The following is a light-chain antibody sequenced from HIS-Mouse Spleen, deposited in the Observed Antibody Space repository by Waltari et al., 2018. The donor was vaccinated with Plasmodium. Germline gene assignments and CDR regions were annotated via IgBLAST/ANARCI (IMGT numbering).Light chain of an antibody. Sequence: SYELTQPPSVSVSPGQTASITCSGAKLGYKYACWYQQQPGQAPVLFIYEDSKRPSGFPERFSGSNSGNTATLTISGTQAMDEADYYCQAWDSSTVVFGGGTKLTVL. J-gene: IGLJ2*01. CDR3: QAWDSSTVV. CDR2: EDS. CDR1: KLGYKY. V-gene: IGLV3-1*01.